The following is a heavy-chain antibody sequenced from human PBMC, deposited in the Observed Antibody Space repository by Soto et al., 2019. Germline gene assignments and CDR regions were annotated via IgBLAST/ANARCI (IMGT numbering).Heavy chain of an antibody. Sequence: DVQLVESGGGLVQPGRSLRLSCAASGFTFDDYAMHWVRQAPGKGLEWVSGISWNSGSIGYADSVKGRFTISRDNAKNSLYLQMNSLRAEDTALYYCAKDTGSSGWYCDYWGQGTLVTVSS. CDR2: ISWNSGSI. CDR1: GFTFDDYA. J-gene: IGHJ4*02. D-gene: IGHD6-19*01. CDR3: AKDTGSSGWYCDY. V-gene: IGHV3-9*01.